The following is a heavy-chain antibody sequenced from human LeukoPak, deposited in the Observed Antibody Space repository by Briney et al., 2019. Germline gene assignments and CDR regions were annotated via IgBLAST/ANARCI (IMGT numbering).Heavy chain of an antibody. CDR3: ARDPRTSFDFWNGCSGFDY. Sequence: ASVTVSFTASGYTFNMYGVSWVRQAPGQGLEWMGWISVYNGNTDYAQKFQGRVTMTTDTYTTTVYLELRNLRSDDTAFYYCARDPRTSFDFWNGCSGFDYWGQGTLVTVSS. V-gene: IGHV1-18*01. D-gene: IGHD3-3*01. J-gene: IGHJ4*02. CDR2: ISVYNGNT. CDR1: GYTFNMYG.